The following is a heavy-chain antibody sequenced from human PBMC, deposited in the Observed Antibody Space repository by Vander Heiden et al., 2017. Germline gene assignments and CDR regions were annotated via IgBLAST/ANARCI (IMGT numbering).Heavy chain of an antibody. J-gene: IGHJ4*02. CDR3: SRQQYFYDNSAYDY. CDR2: IRTKDEGYAT. CDR1: PFLHSGSA. Sequence: EVHLVESGGGLVEPWGCLLLSCVAPPFLHSGSAIPWLLQASGKGLEWVGLIRTKDEGYATAYAASVEGRFPISRDDSKDTTYLQMTSLRAEDTAVYYCSRQQYFYDNSAYDYWGQGTLVTVSS. V-gene: IGHV3-73*02. D-gene: IGHD3-22*01.